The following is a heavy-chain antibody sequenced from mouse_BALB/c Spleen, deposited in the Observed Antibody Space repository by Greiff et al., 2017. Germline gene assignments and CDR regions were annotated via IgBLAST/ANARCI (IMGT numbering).Heavy chain of an antibody. CDR3: ARDDGYYVAY. J-gene: IGHJ3*01. V-gene: IGHV1-7*01. D-gene: IGHD2-3*01. CDR2: INPSTGYT. CDR1: GYTFTSYW. Sequence: QVQLKESGAELAKPGASVKMSCKASGYTFTSYWMHWVKQRPGQGLEWIGYINPSTGYTEYNQKFKDKATLTADKSSSTAYMQLSSLTSEDSAVYYCARDDGYYVAYWGQGTLVTVSA.